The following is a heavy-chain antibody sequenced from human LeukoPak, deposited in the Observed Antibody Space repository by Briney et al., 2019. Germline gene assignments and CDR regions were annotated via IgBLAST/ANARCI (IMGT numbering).Heavy chain of an antibody. J-gene: IGHJ4*02. CDR2: ISGSVGST. Sequence: GGSLRLSCAASGFTFSSYAMSWVRQAPGKGLEWVSAISGSVGSTYYADSVKGRFTISRDNSKNTLSLQMNSLRAEDTAVYYCATRGTYYLPHDYWGQGTLVAVSS. CDR1: GFTFSSYA. D-gene: IGHD1-26*01. CDR3: ATRGTYYLPHDY. V-gene: IGHV3-23*01.